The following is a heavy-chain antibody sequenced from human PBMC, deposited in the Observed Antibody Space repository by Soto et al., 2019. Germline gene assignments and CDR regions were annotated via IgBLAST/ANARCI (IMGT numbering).Heavy chain of an antibody. D-gene: IGHD4-4*01. J-gene: IGHJ4*02. CDR3: AKAKRGILPTTTGGLDY. V-gene: IGHV3-23*01. CDR2: ISPTGGST. Sequence: EVQLLESGGNLVQPGGSLRLSCAGSGFPFSTYAVSWVRQTPGKGLEWVSAISPTGGSTYYAASVRGRFTISRDNSKNTVFLQMSGLRAEDTATYYCAKAKRGILPTTTGGLDYWGQGTVLSVSS. CDR1: GFPFSTYA.